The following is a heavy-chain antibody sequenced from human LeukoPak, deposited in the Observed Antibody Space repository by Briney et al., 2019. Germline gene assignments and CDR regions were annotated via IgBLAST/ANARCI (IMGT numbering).Heavy chain of an antibody. V-gene: IGHV1-3*01. D-gene: IGHD3-10*01. CDR3: ARGPKTRFGELLFYWFDP. Sequence: ASVKVSCKASGYTFTSYAMHWVRQAPGQRLEWMGWINAGNGNTKYSQKFQGRVTITRDTSASTAYMELSSLRSEDTAVYYCARGPKTRFGELLFYWFDPWGQGTLVTVSS. CDR2: INAGNGNT. CDR1: GYTFTSYA. J-gene: IGHJ5*02.